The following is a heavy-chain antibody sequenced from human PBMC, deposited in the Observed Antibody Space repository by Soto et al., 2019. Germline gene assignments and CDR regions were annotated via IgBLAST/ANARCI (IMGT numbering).Heavy chain of an antibody. CDR3: ARASSLFIVKDF. Sequence: GGSLRLSCEASGFTFSTSWMHWVRQTPGKGLVWVSRINSDGSSVSYTDSVKGRFTISRDNAKNTLYLEMNSLTAEDTAVYYCARASSLFIVKDFWGHGTEVTVSS. V-gene: IGHV3-74*01. CDR1: GFTFSTSW. CDR2: INSDGSSV. D-gene: IGHD3-16*02. J-gene: IGHJ4*01.